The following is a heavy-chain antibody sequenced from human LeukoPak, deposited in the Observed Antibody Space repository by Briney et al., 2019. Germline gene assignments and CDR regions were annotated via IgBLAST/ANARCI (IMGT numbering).Heavy chain of an antibody. Sequence: ASVKVSCKASGYTFIGYDMHWVRQAPGQGLEWMGWINHNNGDTNYAQKFQGRVTMTRDTSISTAYMELRRLRSDDTAVYYCARGLPATVWGQGTLVTVSS. CDR2: INHNNGDT. CDR3: ARGLPATV. J-gene: IGHJ4*02. D-gene: IGHD2-15*01. CDR1: GYTFIGYD. V-gene: IGHV1-2*02.